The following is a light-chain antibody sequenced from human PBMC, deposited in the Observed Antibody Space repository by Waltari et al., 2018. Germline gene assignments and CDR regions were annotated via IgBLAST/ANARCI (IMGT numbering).Light chain of an antibody. CDR2: AVN. J-gene: IGLJ1*01. V-gene: IGLV2-11*01. Sequence: QSALTQPRSVSGSAGQSAPHTSTGTIRGVAGYNHFSWYQHHPGETPRLLVSAVNKRPSGVPDRFSGSKSGNTASLTISILQAEDEADYYCCSYAGDFTYVFGTGTKVTVL. CDR1: IRGVAGYNH. CDR3: CSYAGDFTYV.